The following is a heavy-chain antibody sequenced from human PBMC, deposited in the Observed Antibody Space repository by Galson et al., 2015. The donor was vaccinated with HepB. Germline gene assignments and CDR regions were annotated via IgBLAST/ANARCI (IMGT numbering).Heavy chain of an antibody. Sequence: LRLSCAASGFTFRNHIMTWVRQAPGKGLEWVSSINSRSNYIYYADSVKGRFTISRDNAKNSVFLQMTSLRAEDTAIYYCARGGGTMVRGAPAWFDPWGQGTLVTVSS. CDR3: ARGGGTMVRGAPAWFDP. V-gene: IGHV3-21*01. CDR1: GFTFRNHI. J-gene: IGHJ5*02. D-gene: IGHD3-10*01. CDR2: INSRSNYI.